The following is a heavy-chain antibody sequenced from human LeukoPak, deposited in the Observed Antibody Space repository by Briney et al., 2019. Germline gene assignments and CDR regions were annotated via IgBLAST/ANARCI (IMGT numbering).Heavy chain of an antibody. CDR3: AREASGTYDY. CDR2: IWYDGSNK. J-gene: IGHJ4*02. D-gene: IGHD1-26*01. V-gene: IGHV3-33*08. Sequence: PGGSLRLSCAASGFTFSNFWMHWVRQAPGKGLEWVAVIWYDGSNKYYADSVKGRFTISRDNSKNTLYLQMNSLRAEDTAVYYCAREASGTYDYWGQGTLVTVSS. CDR1: GFTFSNFW.